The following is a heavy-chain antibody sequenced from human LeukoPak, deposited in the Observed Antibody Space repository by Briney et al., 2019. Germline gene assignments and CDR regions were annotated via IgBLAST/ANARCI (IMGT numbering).Heavy chain of an antibody. CDR1: GCAFSSYG. D-gene: IGHD3-3*01. Sequence: GGSLRLSCAASGCAFSSYGMSGVRQAPGKGLEGVSAISGSGGSTYYAASVKGRFTISRDNSKNTLSLQMNSLRAEDTAVYYCAKGPAKNDFWTQEVWGQGTLVTVSS. CDR3: AKGPAKNDFWTQEV. CDR2: ISGSGGST. V-gene: IGHV3-23*01. J-gene: IGHJ4*02.